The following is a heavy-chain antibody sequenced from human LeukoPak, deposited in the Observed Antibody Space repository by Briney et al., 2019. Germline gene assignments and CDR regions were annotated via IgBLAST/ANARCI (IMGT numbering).Heavy chain of an antibody. Sequence: AGGSLRLSCAASGFTFSSYSMNWVRQAPGKGLGWVSSISSSSSYIYYADSVKGRFTISRDNAKNSLYLQMNSLRAEDTAVYYCARGPSVVSGWYYWGQGTLVTVSS. V-gene: IGHV3-21*01. D-gene: IGHD6-19*01. J-gene: IGHJ4*02. CDR2: ISSSSSYI. CDR1: GFTFSSYS. CDR3: ARGPSVVSGWYY.